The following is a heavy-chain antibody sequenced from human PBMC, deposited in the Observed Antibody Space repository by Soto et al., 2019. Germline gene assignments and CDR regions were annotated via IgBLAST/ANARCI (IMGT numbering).Heavy chain of an antibody. Sequence: EVQRVESGGGLVQPGGSLRLSCAASGFLFNTYWMFWVRQAPRKGLLWVSRIKSDGSSTTYADSVKGRFTIYRDNTKNTLYLQMTRLSAEDTAVYYCAIGGGAYNYLDYCGHAVLVTV. D-gene: IGHD3-16*01. CDR1: GFLFNTYW. CDR3: AIGGGAYNYLDY. J-gene: IGHJ4*01. CDR2: IKSDGSST. V-gene: IGHV3-74*01.